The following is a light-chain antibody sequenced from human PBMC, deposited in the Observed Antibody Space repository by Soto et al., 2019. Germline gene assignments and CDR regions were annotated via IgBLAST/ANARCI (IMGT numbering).Light chain of an antibody. Sequence: EIVLTQSPGTLSLSPGDGATLSCRASQSVSSSYLAWYQQKPGQAPRLLIYGASSRATGIPDRFIGSGSGTDFTLTISRLEPEDFAVYYCQQYGSSPRTFGQGTKVDIK. CDR2: GAS. V-gene: IGKV3-20*01. J-gene: IGKJ1*01. CDR3: QQYGSSPRT. CDR1: QSVSSSY.